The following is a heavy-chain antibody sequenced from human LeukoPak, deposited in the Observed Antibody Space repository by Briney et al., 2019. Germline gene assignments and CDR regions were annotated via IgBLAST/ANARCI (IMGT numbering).Heavy chain of an antibody. V-gene: IGHV3-21*01. CDR1: EFTFITYT. CDR2: ISSSSSYT. Sequence: PGGSLRLSCAASEFTFITYTMNWVRQAPGKGLEWVSYISSSSSYTYYADSVKGRFTISRDNAKNSLYLQMNSLRSEDTAVYYCAASFYYDTSGYPKWFDSWGQGALVTVSS. D-gene: IGHD3-22*01. J-gene: IGHJ5*01. CDR3: AASFYYDTSGYPKWFDS.